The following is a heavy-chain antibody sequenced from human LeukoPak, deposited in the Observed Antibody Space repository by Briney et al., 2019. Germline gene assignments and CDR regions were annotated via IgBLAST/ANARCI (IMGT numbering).Heavy chain of an antibody. V-gene: IGHV4-31*03. CDR1: GGSISSGGYS. J-gene: IGHJ2*01. Sequence: SETLSLTCTVSGGSISSGGYSWSWIRQNPGQGPEWIGYIDYSGSTYYKPSLKSRVRISVDTSKNQFSLKLSSVTAADTAVYYCARHGWHAWYFDLWGRGTLVTVSS. CDR2: IDYSGST. D-gene: IGHD6-19*01. CDR3: ARHGWHAWYFDL.